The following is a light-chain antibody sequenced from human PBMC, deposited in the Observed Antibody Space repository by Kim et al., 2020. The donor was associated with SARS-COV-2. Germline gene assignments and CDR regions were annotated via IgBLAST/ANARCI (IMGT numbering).Light chain of an antibody. Sequence: LSPGDSATLSCRASQSISSSYLAWYQQKPGQAPRLLIYDASTRAAGIPDRFSGSGSGTDFTVTISSLEPEDFAVYYCQQYSGSPQTFGQGTKLEI. CDR2: DAS. V-gene: IGKV3-20*01. CDR1: QSISSSY. CDR3: QQYSGSPQT. J-gene: IGKJ2*01.